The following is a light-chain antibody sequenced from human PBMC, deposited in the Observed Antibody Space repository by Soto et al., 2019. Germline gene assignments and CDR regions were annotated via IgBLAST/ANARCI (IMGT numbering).Light chain of an antibody. CDR2: DVS. Sequence: QSALTQPRSVSGSPGQSVTISCTGTSSDIGADNYVSWFQQHPGKAPKLMMSDVSKRPSGVPDRFSGSKSGTTASLTISGLPDDDEADYCYCSDAGIYALLFGGGTKVTVL. V-gene: IGLV2-11*01. CDR3: CSDAGIYALL. J-gene: IGLJ2*01. CDR1: SSDIGADNY.